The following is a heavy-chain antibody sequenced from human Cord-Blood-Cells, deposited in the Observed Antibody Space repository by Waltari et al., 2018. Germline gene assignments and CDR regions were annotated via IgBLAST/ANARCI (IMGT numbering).Heavy chain of an antibody. CDR1: GFTVSSNY. D-gene: IGHD1-26*01. CDR2: IYSGGST. CDR3: AREGKGSYYYFDY. V-gene: IGHV3-53*01. J-gene: IGHJ4*02. Sequence: SCAASGFTVSSNYMSWVRQAPGKGLEWVSVIYSGGSTYYADSVKGRFTISRDNSKNTLYLQMNSLRAEDTAVYYCAREGKGSYYYFDYWGQGTLVTVSS.